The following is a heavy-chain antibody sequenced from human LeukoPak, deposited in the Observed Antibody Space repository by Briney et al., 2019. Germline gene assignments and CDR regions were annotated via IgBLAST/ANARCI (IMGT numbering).Heavy chain of an antibody. CDR2: IYTRGST. Sequence: SETLSLTCTVSGGSISSGDYYWSWIRQPPGKGLEWIGRIYTRGSTNYNPSLKSRVTMSVDTSKNQFSLKLSSVTAADTAVYFCAKSIASAGANSCYYMDVWGTGTTVTVSS. CDR1: GGSISSGDYY. CDR3: AKSIASAGANSCYYMDV. V-gene: IGHV4-61*02. D-gene: IGHD6-13*01. J-gene: IGHJ6*03.